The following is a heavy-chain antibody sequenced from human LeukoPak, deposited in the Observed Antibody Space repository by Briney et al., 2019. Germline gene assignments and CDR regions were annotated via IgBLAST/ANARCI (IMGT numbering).Heavy chain of an antibody. CDR2: IYDSGST. CDR1: GGSIRSSYYY. Sequence: SETLSLTCTVSGGSIRSSYYYWGWIRQPPGKGLEWIGSIYDSGSTYYNPSLKSRVTISVDTSKNQFSLKLSSVTAADTAVYYCAREREVTVYDSSGHIDYWGQGTLVTVS. CDR3: AREREVTVYDSSGHIDY. D-gene: IGHD3-22*01. J-gene: IGHJ4*02. V-gene: IGHV4-39*07.